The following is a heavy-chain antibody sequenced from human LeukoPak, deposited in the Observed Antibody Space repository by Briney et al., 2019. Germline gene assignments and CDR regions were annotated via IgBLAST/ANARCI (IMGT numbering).Heavy chain of an antibody. Sequence: GGSLRLSCAASGFTFSNAWMSWVRQAPGKGLEWVGRIKSKTDGGTTDYAAPVKGRFTISRDDSKNTLYLQMNSLKTEDTAVYYCTTEGGSGSYYNVNWFDPWGQGTLVTVSS. V-gene: IGHV3-15*01. J-gene: IGHJ5*02. CDR1: GFTFSNAW. CDR2: IKSKTDGGTT. D-gene: IGHD3-10*01. CDR3: TTEGGSGSYYNVNWFDP.